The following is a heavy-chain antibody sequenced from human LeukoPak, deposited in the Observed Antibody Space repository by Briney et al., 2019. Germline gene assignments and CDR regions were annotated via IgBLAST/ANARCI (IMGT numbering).Heavy chain of an antibody. CDR1: GYTFTSYG. CDR2: INPNSGGT. D-gene: IGHD3-10*01. Sequence: ASVKVSCKASGYTFTSYGISWVRQAPGQGLEWMGWINPNSGGTNYAQKFQGRVTMTRDTSLGTAYMELSRLRSDDTAVYYCASVGENYGSGGDYFDYWGQGTLVTVSS. J-gene: IGHJ4*02. V-gene: IGHV1-2*02. CDR3: ASVGENYGSGGDYFDY.